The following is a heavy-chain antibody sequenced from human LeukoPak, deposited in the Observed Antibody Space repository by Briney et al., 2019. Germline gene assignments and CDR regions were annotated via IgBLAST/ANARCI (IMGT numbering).Heavy chain of an antibody. CDR3: ATSGGYSPILAFDY. V-gene: IGHV5-51*01. CDR2: IYPADSTA. D-gene: IGHD5-18*01. CDR1: GYSFTTYW. J-gene: IGHJ4*02. Sequence: GESLKISCKASGYSFTTYWIGWVRQVPGKGLEWVGIIYPADSTAKYSPSFQGQVTISADKSISTAYLQWSSLKASDTAMYYCATSGGYSPILAFDYWGQGTLVTVSS.